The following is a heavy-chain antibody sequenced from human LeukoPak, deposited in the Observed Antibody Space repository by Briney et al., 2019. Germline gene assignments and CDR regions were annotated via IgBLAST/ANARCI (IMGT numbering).Heavy chain of an antibody. CDR3: ARHEDRNWYFDH. Sequence: PSETLSLTCTVSGGSISSGDYYWSWIRQPPGKGLGWIGYIYYSGSTYYNPSLKSRVTISVDTSKNQFSLKLSSVTAADTAVYYCARHEDRNWYFDHWGQGALVTVSS. D-gene: IGHD1-1*01. CDR1: GGSISSGDYY. V-gene: IGHV4-30-4*01. CDR2: IYYSGST. J-gene: IGHJ4*02.